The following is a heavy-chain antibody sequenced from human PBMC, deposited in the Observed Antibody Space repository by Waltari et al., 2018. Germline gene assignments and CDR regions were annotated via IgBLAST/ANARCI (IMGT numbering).Heavy chain of an antibody. V-gene: IGHV4-31*11. CDR3: AVARSGYYPFDY. D-gene: IGHD3-3*01. CDR1: GASIRFGGYY. CDR2: IYYGGSA. J-gene: IGHJ4*02. Sequence: QVHLQESGPGLVKPSQTLSLTCAVSGASIRFGGYYWSWIRQHPEKGLEWIGYIYYGGSAYYNPSLKSPVTISIDTSKNQFSLKLNSVTAADTAVYYCAVARSGYYPFDYWGQGALVTVSS.